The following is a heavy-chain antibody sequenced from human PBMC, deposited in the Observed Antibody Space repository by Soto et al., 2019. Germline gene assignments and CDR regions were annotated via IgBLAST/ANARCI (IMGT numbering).Heavy chain of an antibody. Sequence: QVQLQESGPGLVKPSQTLSLTCTVSGGSISSGGYYWSWIRQHPGKGLEWIGYIYYSGSTYYNPSLKSRVNISVDTSKNQFSLKLSSVTAADTAVYYCARTRVATFFWMDHNSPENSYYFDYWGQGTLVTVSS. CDR3: ARTRVATFFWMDHNSPENSYYFDY. CDR2: IYYSGST. V-gene: IGHV4-31*03. J-gene: IGHJ4*02. CDR1: GGSISSGGYY. D-gene: IGHD5-12*01.